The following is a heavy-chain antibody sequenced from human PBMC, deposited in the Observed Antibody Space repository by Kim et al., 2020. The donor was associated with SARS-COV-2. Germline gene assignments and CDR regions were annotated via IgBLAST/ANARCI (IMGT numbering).Heavy chain of an antibody. CDR3: ARGVEVVVAATPDPPFDY. V-gene: IGHV3-33*01. J-gene: IGHJ4*02. Sequence: GGSLRLSCAASGFTFSSYGMHWVRQAPGKGLEWVAVIWYDGSNKYYADSVKGRFTISRDNSKNTLYLQMNSLRAEDTAVYYCARGVEVVVAATPDPPFDYWGQGTLVTVSS. CDR2: IWYDGSNK. CDR1: GFTFSSYG. D-gene: IGHD2-15*01.